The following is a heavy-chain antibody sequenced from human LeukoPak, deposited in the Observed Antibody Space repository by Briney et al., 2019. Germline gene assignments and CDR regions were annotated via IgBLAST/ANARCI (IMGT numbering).Heavy chain of an antibody. D-gene: IGHD2-15*01. CDR2: IKSKTDGGTT. V-gene: IGHV3-15*01. Sequence: QPGGSLRLSCAASGFTFSNAWMSWVRQAPGKGLEWVGRIKSKTDGGTTDYAAPVKGRFTISRDDSKNTLYLQMNSLKTEDTAVCYCTTDQRGSGVIDYWGQGTLVTVSS. CDR3: TTDQRGSGVIDY. J-gene: IGHJ4*02. CDR1: GFTFSNAW.